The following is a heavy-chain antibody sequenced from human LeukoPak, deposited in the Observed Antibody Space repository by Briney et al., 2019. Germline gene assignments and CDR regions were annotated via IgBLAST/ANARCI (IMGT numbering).Heavy chain of an antibody. D-gene: IGHD5-24*01. J-gene: IGHJ4*02. V-gene: IGHV4-59*01. Sequence: SETLSLTCTVSGGSISTYYWTWIRQPPGRGLEWIGYIYYTGSTNYNPSLKSRVTISVDTSKNQFSLKLSSLTAADTAVYYCARYPFDGYNYYFDYWGQGTLVTVSS. CDR1: GGSISTYY. CDR2: IYYTGST. CDR3: ARYPFDGYNYYFDY.